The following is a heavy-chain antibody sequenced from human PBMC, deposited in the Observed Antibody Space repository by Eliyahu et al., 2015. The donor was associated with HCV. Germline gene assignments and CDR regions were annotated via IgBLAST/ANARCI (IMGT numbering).Heavy chain of an antibody. D-gene: IGHD2-2*01. CDR1: GXSISRSMYY. Sequence: QLQLQESGPGLVKPSETXSXTCTVXGXSISRSMYYXGWXRQPPGKGLEWIGSIHYGGSTYYNPSLKSRLTISVDTSKNQFSLNLSSLTAADTSVYYCARHRGFCSGTSCPSLDYWGQGTLVTVSS. CDR3: ARHRGFCSGTSCPSLDY. V-gene: IGHV4-39*01. CDR2: IHYGGST. J-gene: IGHJ4*02.